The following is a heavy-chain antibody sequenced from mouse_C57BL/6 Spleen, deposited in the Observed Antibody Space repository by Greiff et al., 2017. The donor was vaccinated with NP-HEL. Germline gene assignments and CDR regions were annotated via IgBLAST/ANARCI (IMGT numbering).Heavy chain of an antibody. J-gene: IGHJ3*01. Sequence: EVQLQQSGPELVKPGASVKISCKASGYTFTDYYMNWVKQSHGKSLEWIGDINPNNGGTSYNQKFKGKATLTVDKSSSTAYMELRSLTSEDSAVYYCARRDYGSSYGFAYWGQGTLGTVSA. D-gene: IGHD1-1*01. CDR3: ARRDYGSSYGFAY. V-gene: IGHV1-26*01. CDR1: GYTFTDYY. CDR2: INPNNGGT.